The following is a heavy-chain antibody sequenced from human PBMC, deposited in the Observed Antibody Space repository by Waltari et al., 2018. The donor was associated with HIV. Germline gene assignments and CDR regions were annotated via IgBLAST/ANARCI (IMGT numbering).Heavy chain of an antibody. CDR3: ASRIVWGMDV. V-gene: IGHV4-34*01. CDR1: GGSFSGYY. Sequence: QQWGAGLLKPSETLSLTCAVYGGSFSGYYWSWIRQPPGKGLEWIGEINHSGSTNYNPSLKSRVTISVDTSKNQFSLKLSSVTAADTAVYYCASRIVWGMDVWGQGTTVTVSS. D-gene: IGHD2-21*01. J-gene: IGHJ6*02. CDR2: INHSGST.